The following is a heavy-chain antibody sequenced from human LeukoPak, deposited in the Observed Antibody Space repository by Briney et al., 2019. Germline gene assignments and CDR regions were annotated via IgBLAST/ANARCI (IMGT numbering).Heavy chain of an antibody. CDR3: VKERGGTTPRFDN. D-gene: IGHD1-7*01. CDR2: SDSDGSP. CDR1: GFSVSSYY. V-gene: IGHV3-53*01. Sequence: GGSLRLSCAASGFSVSSYYMTWVRRAPGKGLEWVSTSDSDGSPYYADSVKGRFTISRDNSRNTLYLQMNSLRADDTAVYYCVKERGGTTPRFDNWGQGTLVTVSS. J-gene: IGHJ4*02.